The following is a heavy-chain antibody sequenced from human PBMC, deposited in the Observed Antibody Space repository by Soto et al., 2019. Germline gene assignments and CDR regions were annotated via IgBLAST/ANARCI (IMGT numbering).Heavy chain of an antibody. CDR1: GGTFSNYA. V-gene: IGHV1-69*12. J-gene: IGHJ6*02. Sequence: QVQLVQSGAEVKKPGSSVKVSCKASGGTFSNYAISWVRQAPGQGLEWMGGIIPIFGTADYAQKFQGRVTITADESTSTPYMELSSLRSEDTAVYYCAILSNGKNPYYYYYGMDVWGQGTTVTVSS. D-gene: IGHD4-4*01. CDR3: AILSNGKNPYYYYYGMDV. CDR2: IIPIFGTA.